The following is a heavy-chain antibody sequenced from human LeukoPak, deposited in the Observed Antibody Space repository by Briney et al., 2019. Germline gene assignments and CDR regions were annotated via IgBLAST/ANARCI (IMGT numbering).Heavy chain of an antibody. CDR3: AKLAVAGTIDY. Sequence: GGSLRLPCGASGFIFSSYAMSWVRQAPGKGLEWVSAITGSGGSTYYEDSVKGRFTISRDNAKNSLYLQMNSLRAEDTALYYCAKLAVAGTIDYWGQGTLVTVSS. D-gene: IGHD6-19*01. CDR1: GFIFSSYA. CDR2: ITGSGGST. J-gene: IGHJ4*02. V-gene: IGHV3-23*01.